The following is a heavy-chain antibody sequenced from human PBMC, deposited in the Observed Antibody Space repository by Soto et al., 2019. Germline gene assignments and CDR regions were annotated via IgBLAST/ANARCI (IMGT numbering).Heavy chain of an antibody. D-gene: IGHD2-15*01. CDR1: GYSFTSYW. V-gene: IGHV5-10-1*01. Sequence: LKISCTGSGYSFTSYWISWVRQMPGKGLEWMGRIDPSDSYTNYSPSFQGHVTISADKSISTAYLQWSSLKASDTAMYYCARQGPGYCSCGSCNTYYYGMDVCGQGTTGTGS. CDR3: ARQGPGYCSCGSCNTYYYGMDV. CDR2: IDPSDSYT. J-gene: IGHJ6*02.